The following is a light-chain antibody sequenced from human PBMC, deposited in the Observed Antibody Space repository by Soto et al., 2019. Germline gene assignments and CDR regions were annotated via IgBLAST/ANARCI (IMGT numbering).Light chain of an antibody. CDR1: SSDVGSYSR. CDR2: EVS. J-gene: IGLJ1*01. CDR3: SSYTSSSTYV. V-gene: IGLV2-18*02. Sequence: QSALTQPPSVSGSPGQSVTISCTGTSSDVGSYSRVSWYQQPPGTAPKLMIYEVSNRPSGVPDRFSASKSVNTASLTISGLQAEDEAGYYCSSYTSSSTYVFGTGTKLTVL.